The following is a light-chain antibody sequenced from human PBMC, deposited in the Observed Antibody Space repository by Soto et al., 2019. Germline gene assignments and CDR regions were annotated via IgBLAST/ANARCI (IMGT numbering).Light chain of an antibody. CDR3: EQYGRYRT. V-gene: IGKV1-5*03. CDR2: KAS. CDR1: QSTSTW. Sequence: DIQMTQSPSTLSASVGDRVTITCRASQSTSTWLAWYQHKPGKAPNLLIYKASSLESGVPSRFSGSGSGTEFTLTISSPQPDDVATDYGEQYGRYRTFGQGTKVESK. J-gene: IGKJ1*01.